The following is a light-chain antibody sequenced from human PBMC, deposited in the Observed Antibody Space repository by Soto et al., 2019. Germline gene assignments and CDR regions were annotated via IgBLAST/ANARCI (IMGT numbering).Light chain of an antibody. CDR3: QQSSNWPPEIT. V-gene: IGKV3-11*01. Sequence: GLTESPDALSLPPGERATLSCRASQSISSYLAWYQQKPGQAPRLLIYDASSRATGVPDRFSGSGSGTDFILTISSLEPEDFAVYYCQQSSNWPPEITFGQGTRLEIK. J-gene: IGKJ5*01. CDR2: DAS. CDR1: QSISSY.